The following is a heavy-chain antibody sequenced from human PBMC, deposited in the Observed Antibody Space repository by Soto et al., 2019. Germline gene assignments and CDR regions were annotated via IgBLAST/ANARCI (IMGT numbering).Heavy chain of an antibody. D-gene: IGHD3-10*01. CDR3: ARDPHQRYRSGSYSFQYYYYYGMDV. J-gene: IGHJ6*02. CDR1: GGTFSSYA. CDR2: IIPIFGTA. V-gene: IGHV1-69*06. Sequence: ASVEVSCKXSGGTFSSYAISWVRQAPGQGLEWMGGIIPIFGTANYAQKFQGRVTITADKSTSTAYMELSSLRSEDTAVYYCARDPHQRYRSGSYSFQYYYYYGMDVWGQGTTVTVSS.